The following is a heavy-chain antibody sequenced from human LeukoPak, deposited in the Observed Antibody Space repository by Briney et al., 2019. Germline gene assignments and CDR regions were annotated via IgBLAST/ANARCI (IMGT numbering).Heavy chain of an antibody. CDR3: AKNPTGGYSDS. V-gene: IGHV1-18*01. D-gene: IGHD2-15*01. CDR1: GYTFTSSG. CDR2: INTHNGYS. Sequence: ASVKVSCKTSGYTFTSSGITWVRQAPGQGLEWMGWINTHNGYSKYAQRLQGRVTMTADTSTSTAYMELSSLTSDDTAVYFCAKNPTGGYSDSWGQGTLVTVSS. J-gene: IGHJ4*02.